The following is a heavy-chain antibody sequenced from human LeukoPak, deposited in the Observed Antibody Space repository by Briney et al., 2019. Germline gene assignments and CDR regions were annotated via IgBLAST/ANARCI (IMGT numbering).Heavy chain of an antibody. CDR1: GFILSSYE. CDR2: ISTTGTTI. V-gene: IGHV3-48*03. CDR3: ARGRREGYNY. Sequence: GGSLRVSCEASGFILSSYEMNWVRQAPGKGLEWVSYISTTGTTIYYSDPVRGRFTISRDNARNSLFLQMSSLRAEDTAVYYCARGRREGYNYCGQGTLVTVSS. D-gene: IGHD5-24*01. J-gene: IGHJ4*02.